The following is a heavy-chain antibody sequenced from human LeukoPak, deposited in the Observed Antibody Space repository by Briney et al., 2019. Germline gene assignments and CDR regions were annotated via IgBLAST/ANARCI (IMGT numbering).Heavy chain of an antibody. CDR1: GYTFTGYY. CDR3: ARGDSSPYYYFDY. CDR2: TNPNSGGT. V-gene: IGHV1-2*02. Sequence: ASVKVSCKASGYTFTGYYMHWVRQAPGQGLEWMGWTNPNSGGTNYAQKFQGRVTMTRDTSISTAYMELSRLRSDDTAVFYCARGDSSPYYYFDYWGQGTLVTVSS. J-gene: IGHJ4*02. D-gene: IGHD3-22*01.